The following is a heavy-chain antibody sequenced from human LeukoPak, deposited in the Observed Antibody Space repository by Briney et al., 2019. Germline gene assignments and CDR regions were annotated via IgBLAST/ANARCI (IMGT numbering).Heavy chain of an antibody. CDR2: ISSSSSYI. J-gene: IGHJ5*02. V-gene: IGHV3-21*01. CDR3: ARDFRITMVRGVIP. CDR1: GFTFSSYS. Sequence: GGSLRLSCAASGFTFSSYSMNWVRQAPGKGLEWVSSISSSSSYIYYADSVKGRFTISRDSAKNSLYLQMNSLRAEDTAVYYCARDFRITMVRGVIPWGQGTLVTVSS. D-gene: IGHD3-10*01.